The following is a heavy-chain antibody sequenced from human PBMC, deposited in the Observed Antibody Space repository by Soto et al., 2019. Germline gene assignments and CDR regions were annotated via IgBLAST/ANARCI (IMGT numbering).Heavy chain of an antibody. CDR3: ARVPRYFDSAYNWFDP. D-gene: IGHD3-9*01. J-gene: IGHJ5*02. V-gene: IGHV4-34*01. CDR1: GGTFSGYY. CDR2: INHSGST. Sequence: PSETLSLTCAVYGGTFSGYYWSWIRQPPGKGLEWIGEINHSGSTNYNTSLKSRVNISVDASKNQFSLKLSSVTAADTAVYYCARVPRYFDSAYNWFDPWGQGTLVTVSS.